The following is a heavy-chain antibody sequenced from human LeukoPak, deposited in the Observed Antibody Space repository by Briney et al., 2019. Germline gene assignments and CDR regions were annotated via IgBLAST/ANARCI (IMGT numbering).Heavy chain of an antibody. CDR2: INHSGST. CDR3: ARHPHLGRAARRYFDY. CDR1: GFTVSSNY. Sequence: GSLRLSCAASGFTVSSNYMSWVRQAPGKGLEWIGEINHSGSTNYNPSLKSRVTISVDTSKNQFSLKLSSVTAADTAVYYCARHPHLGRAARRYFDYWGQGTLVTVSS. V-gene: IGHV4-34*01. J-gene: IGHJ4*02. D-gene: IGHD6-6*01.